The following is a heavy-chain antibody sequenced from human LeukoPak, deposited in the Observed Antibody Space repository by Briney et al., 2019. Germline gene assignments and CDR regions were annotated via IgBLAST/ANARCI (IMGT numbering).Heavy chain of an antibody. CDR3: AALYGGNSRGDY. CDR1: GFTFTSSA. CDR2: IVVGSGNT. Sequence: AASVKVSCKASGFTFTSSAMQWVRQARGQRLEWIGWIVVGSGNTNYAQKFQERVTITRDMSTSTAYMELSSLRSEDTAVYYCAALYGGNSRGDYWAQGTLVTVSS. D-gene: IGHD4-23*01. V-gene: IGHV1-58*02. J-gene: IGHJ4*02.